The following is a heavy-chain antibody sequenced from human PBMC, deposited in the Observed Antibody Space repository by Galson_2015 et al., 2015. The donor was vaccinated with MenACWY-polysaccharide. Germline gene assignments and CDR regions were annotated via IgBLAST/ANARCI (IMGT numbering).Heavy chain of an antibody. V-gene: IGHV3-74*01. CDR3: ARGIISMVRGVGITSSWFDP. Sequence: SLRLSCAASGLTFSDYWMHWVRQAPGKGLVWVSRINSDGSGTSYADSVKGRFTISRDNAKNTLYLQMNSLRAEDTAVYYCARGIISMVRGVGITSSWFDPWGQGTLVIVSS. J-gene: IGHJ5*02. CDR2: INSDGSGT. CDR1: GLTFSDYW. D-gene: IGHD3-10*01.